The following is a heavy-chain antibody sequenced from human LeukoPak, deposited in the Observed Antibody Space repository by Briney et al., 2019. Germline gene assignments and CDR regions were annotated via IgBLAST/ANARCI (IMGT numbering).Heavy chain of an antibody. J-gene: IGHJ4*02. Sequence: PGGTLRLSCAASGFTFSSYGMSWVRQAPGKGLEWIGYIYYSGSTNYNPSPKSRVTISVDTSKNQFSLKLSSVTAADTAVYYCARDRLGYPRYWGQGTLVTVSS. CDR1: GFTFSSYG. V-gene: IGHV4-59*01. D-gene: IGHD6-13*01. CDR3: ARDRLGYPRY. CDR2: IYYSGST.